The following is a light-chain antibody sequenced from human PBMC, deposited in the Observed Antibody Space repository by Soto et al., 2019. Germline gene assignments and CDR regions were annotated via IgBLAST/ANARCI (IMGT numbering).Light chain of an antibody. CDR3: QQCNNWPPTWA. CDR1: PSVSSS. Sequence: EIVMTQSPATLSISPGGRATLSCRASPSVSSSLAWYQHTPGQATRLLIYGASTRSPGVPARLSGSGSGTESTLTISSLQSQDIAVYYCQQCNNWPPTWAFGQGTKVEIK. J-gene: IGKJ1*01. CDR2: GAS. V-gene: IGKV3-15*01.